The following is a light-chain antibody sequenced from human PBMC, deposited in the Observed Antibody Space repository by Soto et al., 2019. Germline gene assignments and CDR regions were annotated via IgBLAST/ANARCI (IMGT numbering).Light chain of an antibody. CDR3: QTWGTGPWV. Sequence: QAVVTQSPSASASLGASVKLTCTLSSGHNTYAIAWHQQQPEKGPRYLMKLNSDGSHSKGDGIPDRFSGSSSGAERYLTISSLQSEDEADYYCQTWGTGPWVFGGGTKVTVL. J-gene: IGLJ3*02. V-gene: IGLV4-69*01. CDR1: SGHNTYA. CDR2: LNSDGSH.